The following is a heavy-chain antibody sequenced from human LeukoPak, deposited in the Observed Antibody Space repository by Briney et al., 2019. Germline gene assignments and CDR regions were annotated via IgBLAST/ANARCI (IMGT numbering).Heavy chain of an antibody. V-gene: IGHV3-74*01. Sequence: GGSLRLSCAASGFTFSSYWMHWVRQAPGKGLVWVSRINSDVSGTTYADSVKGRFTISRDNAKNTLYLQMNSLRAEDTAVYYCARGRDGYNPPDYWGQGTLVTVSS. CDR1: GFTFSSYW. J-gene: IGHJ4*02. D-gene: IGHD5-24*01. CDR3: ARGRDGYNPPDY. CDR2: INSDVSGT.